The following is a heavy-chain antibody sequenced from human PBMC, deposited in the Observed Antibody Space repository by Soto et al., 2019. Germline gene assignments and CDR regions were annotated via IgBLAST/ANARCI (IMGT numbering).Heavy chain of an antibody. Sequence: GASVKVSCKASGGTFSSYAISWVRQAPGQGLEWMGGIIPTFGTANYAQKFQGRVTITADKSTSTAYMELSSLRSEDTAVYYCARPHFGAAGGPFTLDYWGQGTLVTVSS. D-gene: IGHD6-13*01. V-gene: IGHV1-69*06. CDR3: ARPHFGAAGGPFTLDY. CDR2: IIPTFGTA. CDR1: GGTFSSYA. J-gene: IGHJ4*02.